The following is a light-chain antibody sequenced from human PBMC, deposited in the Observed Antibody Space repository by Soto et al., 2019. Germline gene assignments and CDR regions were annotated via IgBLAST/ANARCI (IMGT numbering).Light chain of an antibody. J-gene: IGKJ4*01. Sequence: DIQMTQSPSCLSASVGDRVTITCQASQHISEYLNWYQYKPGKAPKLLITDASNLKTGVPSRFSGSGSGTEYTFTINSLQPEDIATYYCQQYENFPLTFGGGTKV. CDR3: QQYENFPLT. V-gene: IGKV1-33*01. CDR2: DAS. CDR1: QHISEY.